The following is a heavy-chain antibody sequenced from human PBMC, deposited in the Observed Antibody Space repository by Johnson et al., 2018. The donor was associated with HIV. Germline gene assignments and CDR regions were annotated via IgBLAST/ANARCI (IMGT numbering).Heavy chain of an antibody. D-gene: IGHD2-21*02. V-gene: IGHV3-53*03. CDR3: ARDLRPSWGGDYNHAFDI. CDR2: GGTA. Sequence: GGTAEFVASVKGRFTIFRDNSKNTLYLQMNSLSDEDTAVYYCARDLRPSWGGDYNHAFDIWGKGTMVTVSS. J-gene: IGHJ3*02.